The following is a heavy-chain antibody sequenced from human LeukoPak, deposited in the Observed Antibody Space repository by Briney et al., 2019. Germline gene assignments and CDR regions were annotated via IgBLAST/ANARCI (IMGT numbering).Heavy chain of an antibody. CDR2: IYHSGST. CDR1: GGSISSGGYS. D-gene: IGHD3-9*01. V-gene: IGHV4-30-2*01. J-gene: IGHJ6*02. CDR3: ARDTYDILTGYLYGMDV. Sequence: SQTLSLTCAVPGGSISSGGYSWSWIRQPPGKGLEWIGYIYHSGSTYYNPSLKSRVTISVDRSKNQFSLKLSSVTAADTAVYYCARDTYDILTGYLYGMDVWGQGTTVTVSS.